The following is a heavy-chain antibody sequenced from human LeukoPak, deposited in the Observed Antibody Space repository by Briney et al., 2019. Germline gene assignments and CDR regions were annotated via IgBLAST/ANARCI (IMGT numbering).Heavy chain of an antibody. CDR2: IYWNGGSA. Sequence: GGSLRLSCVASLFTFVEYGMSGVRQARGKGREGGSGIYWNGGSAGYAASVKGSFNISRDNAKNSLYLQMNSLRAEDTALYHCARVGIGTSFTDAFDIWGQGTMVTVSS. J-gene: IGHJ3*02. D-gene: IGHD2-2*01. CDR3: ARVGIGTSFTDAFDI. CDR1: LFTFVEYG. V-gene: IGHV3-20*01.